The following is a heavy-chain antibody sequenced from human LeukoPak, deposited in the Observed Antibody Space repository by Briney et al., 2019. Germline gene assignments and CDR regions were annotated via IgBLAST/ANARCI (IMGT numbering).Heavy chain of an antibody. CDR3: ARDRGIFGVVIKGEFDY. D-gene: IGHD3-3*01. V-gene: IGHV4-59*12. CDR2: IYYSGST. Sequence: PSETLSLTCTVSGGSISSYYWSWIRQPPGKGLEWIGYIYYSGSTNYNPSLKSRVTISVDTSKNQFSLKLSSVTAADTAVYYCARDRGIFGVVIKGEFDYWGQGTLVTVSS. CDR1: GGSISSYY. J-gene: IGHJ4*02.